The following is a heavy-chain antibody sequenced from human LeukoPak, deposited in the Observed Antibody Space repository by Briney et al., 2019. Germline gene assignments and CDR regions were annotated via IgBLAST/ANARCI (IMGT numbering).Heavy chain of an antibody. D-gene: IGHD1-26*01. Sequence: GESLKISCKVSGYSFTSYCIGWVRQMPGKGLEWMGIIYPGDSGSTYSPSFQGQVTISVDTSINTAYLQWSSLQASDTAMYYCGMSGDRVPLQDDVFDVWGHGTMVTVST. CDR2: IYPGDSGS. CDR1: GYSFTSYC. V-gene: IGHV5-51*01. J-gene: IGHJ3*01. CDR3: GMSGDRVPLQDDVFDV.